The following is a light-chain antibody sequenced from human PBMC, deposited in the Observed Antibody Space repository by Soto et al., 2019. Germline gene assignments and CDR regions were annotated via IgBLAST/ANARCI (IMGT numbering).Light chain of an antibody. CDR3: QQSDGLPIT. Sequence: DIQMTQSPSSLSASVGDRVTITCRASQDISNYLNWYQQRPGKAPKLLIYDASNLERGVPSRFSGTRSGTHFTFAITSRQPEAVATYYCQQSDGLPITFGQGTRLEI. J-gene: IGKJ5*01. CDR1: QDISNY. V-gene: IGKV1-33*01. CDR2: DAS.